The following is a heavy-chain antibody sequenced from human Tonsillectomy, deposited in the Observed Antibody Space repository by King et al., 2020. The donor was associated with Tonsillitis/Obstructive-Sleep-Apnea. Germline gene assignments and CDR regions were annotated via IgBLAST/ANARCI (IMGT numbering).Heavy chain of an antibody. Sequence: QLVQSGAEVKKPGASVKVSCKASGYTFTDYYMHWVRQAPGQGLEWMGWINPYSGDTDYAQRFHGRVTMTSHTSISTVYMELSRLRSDDTAVYYCARDRDYYGSGKYFYGMDVWGQGTTVTVSS. V-gene: IGHV1-2*02. CDR1: GYTFTDYY. CDR3: ARDRDYYGSGKYFYGMDV. D-gene: IGHD3-10*01. J-gene: IGHJ6*02. CDR2: INPYSGDT.